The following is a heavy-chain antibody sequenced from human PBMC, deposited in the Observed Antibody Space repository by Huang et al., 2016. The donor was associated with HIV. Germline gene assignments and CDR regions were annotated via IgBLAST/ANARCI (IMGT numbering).Heavy chain of an antibody. CDR2: IYYSGGT. J-gene: IGHJ4*02. Sequence: QLQLQESGPGLVKPSETLSLTCTVSGGSIRSDNYYWGWIRQPPGKGLAWCGSIYYSGGTYYNPSLKRRVTITVDTSKNHFSLRMRSVTAADTAVYYCARLPGSITMIRGVITDPYWGQGTLVTVSS. CDR3: ARLPGSITMIRGVITDPY. V-gene: IGHV4-39*02. CDR1: GGSIRSDNYY. D-gene: IGHD3-10*01.